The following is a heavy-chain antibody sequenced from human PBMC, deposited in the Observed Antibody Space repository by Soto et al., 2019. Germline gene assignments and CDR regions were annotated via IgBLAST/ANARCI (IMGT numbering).Heavy chain of an antibody. CDR1: GYTFTDYY. V-gene: IGHV1-2*02. J-gene: IGHJ2*01. CDR3: AIRTGQLAIISEFDGDWFFEV. Sequence: QEQLVQSGAEVKKPGASLKVSCKASGYTFTDYYIHWVRQAPGQGLEWVGWIKADSGGTNLTQRFQRRPTLPRATSINTAYMDLSSLSSDDTAVYYCAIRTGQLAIISEFDGDWFFEVWGRGTLVTVSS. D-gene: IGHD2-2*01. CDR2: IKADSGGT.